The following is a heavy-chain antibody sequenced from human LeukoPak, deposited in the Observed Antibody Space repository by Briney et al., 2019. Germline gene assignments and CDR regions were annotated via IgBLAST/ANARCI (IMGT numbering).Heavy chain of an antibody. D-gene: IGHD2-2*01. CDR1: GGPISSSHHY. CDR3: ARRRSGTDFDY. J-gene: IGHJ4*02. V-gene: IGHV4-39*01. Sequence: KSSETLSLTCTVSGGPISSSHHYWGWIRQSPGKGLEWIGSFYYTGSTYYNPSLESRVTISVDTSKNQFSLKLSSVSAADTAVYYCARRRSGTDFDYWGQGTLVSVYS. CDR2: FYYTGST.